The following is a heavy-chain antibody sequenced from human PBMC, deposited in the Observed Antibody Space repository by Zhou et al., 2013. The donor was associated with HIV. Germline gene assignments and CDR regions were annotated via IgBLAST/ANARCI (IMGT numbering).Heavy chain of an antibody. CDR1: GGTFSSYA. Sequence: VQLVQSGNVLKRPGSSVKISCKTSGGTFSSYAISWVRQAPGQGLEWMGWINPNSGGTNYAQKFQGRVTMTRDTSISTAYMELSRLRSEDTAVYYCARGRLTATAEGYFDYWGQGTLVTVSS. D-gene: IGHD5-18*01. V-gene: IGHV1-2*02. J-gene: IGHJ4*02. CDR2: INPNSGGT. CDR3: ARGRLTATAEGYFDY.